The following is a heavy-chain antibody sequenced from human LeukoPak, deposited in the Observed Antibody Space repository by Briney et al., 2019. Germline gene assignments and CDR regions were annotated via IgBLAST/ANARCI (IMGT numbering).Heavy chain of an antibody. J-gene: IGHJ4*02. D-gene: IGHD2/OR15-2a*01. CDR1: GFTFSTFA. V-gene: IGHV3-23*01. CDR2: ISGSGGST. CDR3: AIQANGYYFPFDF. Sequence: GGSLRLSCAASGFTFSTFAINWVRQAPGKGLEWVSSISGSGGSTDYADSVRGRFTISRDNSKNTLSLQMDSLRVEDTAVYYCAIQANGYYFPFDFWGQGTLVTVSS.